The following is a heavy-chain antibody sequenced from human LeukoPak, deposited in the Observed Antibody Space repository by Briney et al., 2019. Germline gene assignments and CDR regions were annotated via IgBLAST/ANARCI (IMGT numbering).Heavy chain of an antibody. D-gene: IGHD2-15*01. CDR2: IYYSGST. J-gene: IGHJ4*02. CDR3: ARGGFDFVVVVAATPNFDY. V-gene: IGHV4-59*01. CDR1: GGSISSYY. Sequence: SETLSLTCTVSGGSISSYYWSWIRQPPGKGLEWIGYIYYSGSTNYNPSLKSRVTISVDTSKNQFSLKLSSVTAADTAVYYCARGGFDFVVVVAATPNFDYWGQGTLVTVSS.